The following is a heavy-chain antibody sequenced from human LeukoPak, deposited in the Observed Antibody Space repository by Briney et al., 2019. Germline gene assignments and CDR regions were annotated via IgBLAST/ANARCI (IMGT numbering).Heavy chain of an antibody. J-gene: IGHJ4*02. CDR3: GLEMATTIRDY. D-gene: IGHD5-24*01. CDR2: IKGDGSST. Sequence: GGSLRLSCAASGFTFSGYWMHWVRQAPGKGLVWVSRIKGDGSSTSYADSVKGRFIISRDNAKNMLYLQMNSLRAEDTAVYYCGLEMATTIRDYWGQGTLSASPQ. CDR1: GFTFSGYW. V-gene: IGHV3-74*01.